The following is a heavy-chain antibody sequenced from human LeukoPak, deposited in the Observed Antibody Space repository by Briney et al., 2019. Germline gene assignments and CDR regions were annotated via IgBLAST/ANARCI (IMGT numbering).Heavy chain of an antibody. Sequence: GGSLRLSCAASGFTFSDYYMDWVRQAPGEGLEWVGRIRNKANSNTREYAASVRGRFTVSRVDSENSLYLQMDSLKTEDTAVYYCARGTGSGRYFDYWGQGILVTVSS. CDR1: GFTFSDYY. CDR2: IRNKANSNTR. J-gene: IGHJ4*02. CDR3: ARGTGSGRYFDY. V-gene: IGHV3-72*01. D-gene: IGHD1-14*01.